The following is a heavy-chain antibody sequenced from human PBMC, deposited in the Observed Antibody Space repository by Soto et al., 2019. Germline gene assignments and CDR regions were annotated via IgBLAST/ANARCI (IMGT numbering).Heavy chain of an antibody. CDR3: TTDRGHMYDFDY. J-gene: IGHJ4*02. CDR1: GFTFDNAW. V-gene: IGHV3-15*01. CDR2: IKSNTDGATA. D-gene: IGHD2-8*01. Sequence: EVQLVESGGGLVKPGGSLRLSCAASGFTFDNAWMSWVRQAPGKGLEWVGRIKSNTDGATADYAAPVKGRFTISREDSKNTLFLQMNSMKTEDTAVYYCTTDRGHMYDFDYWGQGTLIPVSS.